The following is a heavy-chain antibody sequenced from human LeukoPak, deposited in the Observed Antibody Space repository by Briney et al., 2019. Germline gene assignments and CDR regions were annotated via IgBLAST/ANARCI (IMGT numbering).Heavy chain of an antibody. J-gene: IGHJ4*02. CDR1: GGSFSGYY. Sequence: SETLSLTCAVYGGSFSGYYWSWIRQPPGKGLEWIGEINQSGSTNYNPSLKSRVTISVDTSKNQFSLKLSSVTAADTAVYYCARVIYSYGRYYFDYWGQGTLVTVSS. D-gene: IGHD5-18*01. CDR3: ARVIYSYGRYYFDY. V-gene: IGHV4-34*01. CDR2: INQSGST.